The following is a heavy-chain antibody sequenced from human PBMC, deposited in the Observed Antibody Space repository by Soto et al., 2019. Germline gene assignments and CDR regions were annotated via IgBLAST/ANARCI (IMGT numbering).Heavy chain of an antibody. CDR3: AKDLTPHCGSGSRYYSYGMDV. J-gene: IGHJ6*02. Sequence: EGSLSLSCAASGFTFSSYDMSWVRQAPGKGLEWVSAITGSGGSTYYADSVKGRFTISRDNSKNTLCLQMNSLRAEETAVYYCAKDLTPHCGSGSRYYSYGMDVWGQGTTVTVS. CDR2: ITGSGGST. CDR1: GFTFSSYD. D-gene: IGHD3-10*01. V-gene: IGHV3-23*01.